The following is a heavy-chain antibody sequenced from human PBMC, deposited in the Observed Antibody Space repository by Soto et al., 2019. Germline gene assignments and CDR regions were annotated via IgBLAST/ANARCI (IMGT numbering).Heavy chain of an antibody. D-gene: IGHD3-3*01. J-gene: IGHJ5*02. Sequence: GGSLRLSCAASGFAFSSFAMSWVRQAPGKGLEWVSSISGSGESTYYADSVKGRFTISRDSSKNTLYLQLNNLRAEDTALYYCAKDPSYYDFWSGPGGWFGPWGQGTRVTVSS. V-gene: IGHV3-23*01. CDR3: AKDPSYYDFWSGPGGWFGP. CDR2: ISGSGEST. CDR1: GFAFSSFA.